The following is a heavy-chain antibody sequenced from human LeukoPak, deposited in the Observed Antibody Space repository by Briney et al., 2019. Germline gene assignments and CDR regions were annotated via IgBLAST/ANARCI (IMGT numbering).Heavy chain of an antibody. D-gene: IGHD6-13*01. CDR2: INQYGGEI. J-gene: IGHJ4*02. V-gene: IGHV3-7*03. Sequence: GGSLRLSCAASGFTFGDYWMTWVRQTPGKGLECVANINQYGGEISYVDSVKGRFTISRDNAKNSLSLQMSSLRVGDTAVYYCVKGPLITAAGTYWGQGTLVTVSS. CDR1: GFTFGDYW. CDR3: VKGPLITAAGTY.